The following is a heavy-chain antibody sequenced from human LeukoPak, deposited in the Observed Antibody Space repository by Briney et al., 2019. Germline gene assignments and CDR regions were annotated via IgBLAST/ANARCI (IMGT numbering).Heavy chain of an antibody. D-gene: IGHD1-7*01. Sequence: GGSLRLSCAPSVFTLCINYMSCVREAPGEGVEGVSVFYSGGSTYYAGAVRGRFTISSDNSKNTLYLQMNGLRAEDTAVYYCARDLAPGPGDYNWNYKNLFDPWGQGTLVTVSS. J-gene: IGHJ5*02. CDR1: VFTLCINY. CDR2: FYSGGST. CDR3: ARDLAPGPGDYNWNYKNLFDP. V-gene: IGHV3-66*01.